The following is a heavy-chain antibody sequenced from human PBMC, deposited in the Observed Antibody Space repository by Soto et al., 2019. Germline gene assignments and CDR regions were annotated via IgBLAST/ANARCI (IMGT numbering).Heavy chain of an antibody. Sequence: ASVKVSCKASGYTFTSYAMCWVRQAPGQRLEWMGWINAGNGNTKYSQKFQGRVTITRDTSTSTLYMELSSLRSEDTAVYYCARVMNSSSWKDFDYWGQGTLVTVSS. D-gene: IGHD6-13*01. CDR2: INAGNGNT. CDR3: ARVMNSSSWKDFDY. CDR1: GYTFTSYA. J-gene: IGHJ4*02. V-gene: IGHV1-3*01.